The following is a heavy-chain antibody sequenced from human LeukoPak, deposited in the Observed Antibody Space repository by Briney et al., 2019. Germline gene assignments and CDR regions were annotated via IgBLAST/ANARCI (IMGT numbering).Heavy chain of an antibody. J-gene: IGHJ3*02. Sequence: LAGRSLRLSCEASGFTFNNYAMHWVRQAPGEGLEWVAVISRDGTLQYYADSVKGRLTISRDNSQSTLYLHMNSLSTEDTALYYCARAVPAPGTPENAFDIWGQGTMVTVSS. V-gene: IGHV3-30*04. CDR2: ISRDGTLQ. CDR1: GFTFNNYA. CDR3: ARAVPAPGTPENAFDI. D-gene: IGHD6-13*01.